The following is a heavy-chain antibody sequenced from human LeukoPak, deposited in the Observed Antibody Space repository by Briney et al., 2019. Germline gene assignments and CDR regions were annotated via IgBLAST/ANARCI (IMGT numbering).Heavy chain of an antibody. CDR3: AKGDRVVVVVAAVY. V-gene: IGHV3-30*18. J-gene: IGHJ4*02. CDR1: GFTFSSYG. D-gene: IGHD2-15*01. CDR2: ISYDGSNK. Sequence: GGSLRLSCAASGFTFSSYGMHWVRQAPGKGLEWVAVISYDGSNKYYADSVKGRFTISRDNSKNTLYLQMNSLRAEDTAVYYCAKGDRVVVVVAAVYWGQGTLVTVSS.